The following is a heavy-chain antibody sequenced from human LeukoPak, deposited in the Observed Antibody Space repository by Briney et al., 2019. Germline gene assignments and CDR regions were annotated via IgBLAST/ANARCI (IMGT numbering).Heavy chain of an antibody. D-gene: IGHD2-15*01. CDR3: ARQQRIRHCSEGVCTEGYYFDY. J-gene: IGHJ4*02. CDR1: GFAFNMFA. Sequence: PGGSLRLSSAGTGFAFNMFAIDWVRQAPGKGLEWVSGLSRGGSTTNYADSVKGRFTISRDKSQNSVFLQLNSLRPEDTAVYYCARQQRIRHCSEGVCTEGYYFDYWGQGTLVTVSS. V-gene: IGHV3-23*01. CDR2: LSRGGSTT.